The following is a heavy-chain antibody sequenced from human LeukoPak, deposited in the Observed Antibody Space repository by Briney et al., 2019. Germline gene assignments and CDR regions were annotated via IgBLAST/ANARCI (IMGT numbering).Heavy chain of an antibody. Sequence: EPSETLSLTCNVSGGSISGYRWSWIRQPPGKGLEWLGYIYYSGSSNYNPSLKSRVTISVDTSKNQFSLKLSSVTAADTAVYYCARVPRSYYYYYYMDVWGKGTTVTVSS. V-gene: IGHV4-59*01. CDR2: IYYSGSS. CDR1: GGSISGYR. J-gene: IGHJ6*03. CDR3: ARVPRSYYYYYYMDV.